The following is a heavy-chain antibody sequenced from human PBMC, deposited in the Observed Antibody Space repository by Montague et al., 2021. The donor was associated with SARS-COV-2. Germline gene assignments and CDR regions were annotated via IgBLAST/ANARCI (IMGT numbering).Heavy chain of an antibody. V-gene: IGHV4-59*02. J-gene: IGHJ4*02. CDR3: VRDPAPSGSGTFYDY. D-gene: IGHD1-26*01. CDR1: GDSVSHDF. Sequence: SETLSLTCTVSGDSVSHDFWTWIRQPPGKGLEWIGYVYYSRSSSYNPSLRGRVSIADDTSKNQFSLRLSTVTAADTAIYYCVRDPAPSGSGTFYDYWGLGTLVAVSS. CDR2: VYYSRSS.